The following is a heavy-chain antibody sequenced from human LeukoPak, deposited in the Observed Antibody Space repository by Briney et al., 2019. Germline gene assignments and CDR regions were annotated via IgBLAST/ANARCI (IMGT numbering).Heavy chain of an antibody. J-gene: IGHJ5*02. D-gene: IGHD3-10*01. CDR3: ARRAPYRYYYGSGNPFDP. CDR1: GYTFTSYD. V-gene: IGHV1-8*01. CDR2: MNPNSGNT. Sequence: GASVKVSCKASGYTFTSYDIIWVRQATGQGLEWMGWMNPNSGNTGYAQKFQGRVTMTRNTSISTAYMELSSLRSEDTAVYYCARRAPYRYYYGSGNPFDPWGQGALVTVSS.